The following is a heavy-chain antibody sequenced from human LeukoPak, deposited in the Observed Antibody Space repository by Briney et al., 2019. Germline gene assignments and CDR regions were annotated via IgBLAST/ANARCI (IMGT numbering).Heavy chain of an antibody. CDR3: ARGRYCSDSSCYGNWFDP. V-gene: IGHV4-39*01. Sequence: PSETLSLTCTVSGDSIRSYNYFWGWIRQPPGKGLEWIGSIYYSGSTYYNPPLKSRVTISVDTSQNQFPLNVISVTAADTAVYYCARGRYCSDSSCYGNWFDPWGQETLVTVSS. D-gene: IGHD2-2*01. J-gene: IGHJ5*02. CDR1: GDSIRSYNYF. CDR2: IYYSGST.